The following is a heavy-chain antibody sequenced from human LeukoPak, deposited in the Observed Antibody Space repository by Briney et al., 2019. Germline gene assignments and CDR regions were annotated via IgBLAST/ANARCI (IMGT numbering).Heavy chain of an antibody. CDR3: ARDHDWGFDY. CDR1: GFIFSSYA. D-gene: IGHD2-21*01. CDR2: ISPTYTI. V-gene: IGHV3-48*02. J-gene: IGHJ4*02. Sequence: GGSLRLSCGASGFIFSSYAMNWVRQAPGKGLEWISYISPTYTIYYSDSVRGRFTISRDNAKNSLFLQMNSLRDEDTAVYFCARDHDWGFDYWGPGTLVAVSS.